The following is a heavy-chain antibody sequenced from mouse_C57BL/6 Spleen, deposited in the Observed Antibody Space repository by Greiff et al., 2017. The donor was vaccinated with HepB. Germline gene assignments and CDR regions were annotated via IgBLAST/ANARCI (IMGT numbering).Heavy chain of an antibody. Sequence: QVQLQQPGAELVRPGSSVKLSCKASGYTFTSYWMHWVKQRPIQGLEWIGNIDPSDSETHYNQKFKDKATLTVDKSSSTAYMQLSSLTSEDSAVYYSARGGGCLRDYAMDYWGQGTSVTVSS. CDR2: IDPSDSET. CDR1: GYTFTSYW. V-gene: IGHV1-52*01. D-gene: IGHD1-1*01. CDR3: ARGGGCLRDYAMDY. J-gene: IGHJ4*01.